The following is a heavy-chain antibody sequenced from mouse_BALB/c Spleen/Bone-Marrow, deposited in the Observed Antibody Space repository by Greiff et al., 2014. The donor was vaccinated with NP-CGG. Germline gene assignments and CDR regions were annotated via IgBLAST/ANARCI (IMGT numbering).Heavy chain of an antibody. CDR3: ARGGYYFDY. CDR2: ISNGGGST. Sequence: VQLKESGGGLVQPGGSLKLSCAASGFTFSSYTMSWVRQTPEKGLEWVAYISNGGGSTYYPDTVKGRFTISRDNAKNTLYLQMSSLKSEDTAMYYCARGGYYFDYWGQGTTLTVSS. CDR1: GFTFSSYT. J-gene: IGHJ2*01. V-gene: IGHV5-12-2*01.